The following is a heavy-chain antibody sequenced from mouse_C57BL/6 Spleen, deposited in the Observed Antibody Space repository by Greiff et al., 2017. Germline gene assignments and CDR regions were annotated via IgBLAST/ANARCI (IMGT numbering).Heavy chain of an antibody. V-gene: IGHV1-55*01. CDR1: GYTFTSYW. CDR2: IYPGSGST. J-gene: IGHJ2*01. CDR3: ARYDGYFDY. Sequence: QVQLQQPGAELVKPGASVKMSCKASGYTFTSYWITWVKQRPGQGLEWIGDIYPGSGSTNYNEKFKSKATLTVDTSSSTAYMQLSSLTSEYAAVYYCARYDGYFDYWGQGTTLTVSS. D-gene: IGHD2-3*01.